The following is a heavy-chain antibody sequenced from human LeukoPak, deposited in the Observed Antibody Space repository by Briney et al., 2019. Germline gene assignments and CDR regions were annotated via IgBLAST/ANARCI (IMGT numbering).Heavy chain of an antibody. CDR1: GFTFSSYA. CDR2: ISSNGGST. Sequence: GGSLRLSCAASGFTFSSYAMHWVRQAPGKGLEYVSAISSNGGSTYYANSVKGRFTISRDNSKNTLYLQMGSLRAEDTAVYYCAKLVGATEYFDYWGQGTLVTVSS. V-gene: IGHV3-64*01. CDR3: AKLVGATEYFDY. D-gene: IGHD1-26*01. J-gene: IGHJ4*02.